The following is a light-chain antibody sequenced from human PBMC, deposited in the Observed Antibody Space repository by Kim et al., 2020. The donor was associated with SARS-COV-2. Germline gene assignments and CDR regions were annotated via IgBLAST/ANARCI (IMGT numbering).Light chain of an antibody. V-gene: IGKV3-20*01. CDR2: GAS. J-gene: IGKJ1*01. CDR1: QSADSTY. Sequence: EIVLTQSPGTLSLSLGERATLSCRASQSADSTYLAWYQQKPGQAPRLLIYGASSRATGVPERFSGSGSGTDFTLTINSLETEDFAVYYCQHYSHSLWTFGQGTKVDIK. CDR3: QHYSHSLWT.